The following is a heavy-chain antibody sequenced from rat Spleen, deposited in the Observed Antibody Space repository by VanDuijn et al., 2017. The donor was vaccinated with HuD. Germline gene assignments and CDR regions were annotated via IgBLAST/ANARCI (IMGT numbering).Heavy chain of an antibody. CDR3: ARDLYHFDGTYYFDY. V-gene: IGHV2S12*01. D-gene: IGHD1-12*02. Sequence: QVQLKESGPGLVQPSQTLSLTCTVSGFSLTSNGVSWVRQTPGKGLEWIAAISSGGSTYYNSALKSRLSISKDTSKNQVFLKLNSLQTEDTATYYCARDLYHFDGTYYFDYWGQGVMVTVSS. CDR1: GFSLTSNG. J-gene: IGHJ2*01. CDR2: ISSGGST.